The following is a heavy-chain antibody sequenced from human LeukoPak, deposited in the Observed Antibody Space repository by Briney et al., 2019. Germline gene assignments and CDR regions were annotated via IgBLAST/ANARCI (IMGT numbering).Heavy chain of an antibody. CDR2: ISSSSSYI. Sequence: MPGGSLRLFCAPSGFTFSSYSMNWVRQAPGKGLEWVPSISSSSSYIYYADSVKGRFTISRDNAKNSLYLQMNSLRAEDTAVYYCARVPPLDGYISDYWGRGTLVTVSS. V-gene: IGHV3-21*01. D-gene: IGHD6-13*01. CDR1: GFTFSSYS. CDR3: ARVPPLDGYISDY. J-gene: IGHJ4*02.